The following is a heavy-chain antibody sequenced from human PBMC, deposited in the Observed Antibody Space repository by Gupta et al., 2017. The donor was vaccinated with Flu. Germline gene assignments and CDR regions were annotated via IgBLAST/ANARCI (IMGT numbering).Heavy chain of an antibody. CDR1: GFTFSSYW. D-gene: IGHD4-11*01. J-gene: IGHJ5*02. Sequence: EVQLVESGGGLVQPGGSLRLSCAASGFTFSSYWMSWVRQAPGKGLEWVANIKQDGSEKYYVDSVKGRFTISRDNAKNSLYLQMNSLRAEDTAVYYCARGGDYSNYDGWFDPWGQGTLVTVSS. CDR3: ARGGDYSNYDGWFDP. CDR2: IKQDGSEK. V-gene: IGHV3-7*01.